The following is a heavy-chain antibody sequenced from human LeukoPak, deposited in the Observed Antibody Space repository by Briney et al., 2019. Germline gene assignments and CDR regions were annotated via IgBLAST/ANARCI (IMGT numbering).Heavy chain of an antibody. D-gene: IGHD3-22*01. CDR1: GYTFTSYY. CDR3: ARSNNYYDSSGPSGY. V-gene: IGHV1-46*01. CDR2: INPSGGST. Sequence: GASVKVSCKASGYTFTSYYMHWVRQAPGQGLEWMGIINPSGGSTSYAQKFQGRVTMTRDTSTSTVYMELSSLRSEDTAVYYCARSNNYYDSSGPSGYWGQGTLVTVSS. J-gene: IGHJ4*02.